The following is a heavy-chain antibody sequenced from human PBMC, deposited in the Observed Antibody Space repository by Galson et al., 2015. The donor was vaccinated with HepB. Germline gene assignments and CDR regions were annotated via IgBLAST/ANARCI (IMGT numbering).Heavy chain of an antibody. D-gene: IGHD3-22*01. CDR1: GYTFTGYY. V-gene: IGHV1-2*04. J-gene: IGHJ1*01. CDR3: ARESGITMTHYYDSSGYYYSAEYFQH. Sequence: SVKVSCKASGYTFTGYYMHWVRQAPGQGLEWMGWINPNSGGTNYAQKFQGWVTMTRDTSISTAYMELSRLRSDDTAVYYCARESGITMTHYYDSSGYYYSAEYFQHWGQDTLVTVSS. CDR2: INPNSGGT.